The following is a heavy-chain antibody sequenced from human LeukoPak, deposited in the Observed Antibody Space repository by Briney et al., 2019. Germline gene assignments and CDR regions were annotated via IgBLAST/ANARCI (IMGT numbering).Heavy chain of an antibody. V-gene: IGHV4-4*07. J-gene: IGHJ4*02. CDR2: IHTSGGT. CDR3: ARDYYDSTGYYYMGGGY. Sequence: SETLSLTCSVSGGSIRSYYWSWIRQPAGKGLEWLGRIHTSGGTNYNPSLKSRVTMSVDTSKNQFSLRLSSVTAADTAVYYCARDYYDSTGYYYMGGGYWGQGALVTVSS. CDR1: GGSIRSYY. D-gene: IGHD3-22*01.